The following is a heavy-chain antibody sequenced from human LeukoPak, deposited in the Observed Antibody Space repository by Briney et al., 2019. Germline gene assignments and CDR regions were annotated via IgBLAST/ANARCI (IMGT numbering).Heavy chain of an antibody. V-gene: IGHV3-7*03. CDR3: ARNNGMDV. CDR2: VNRDGSET. Sequence: GGSLRLSCAASGFTFSSYWMSWVRQAPGRGPEWVANVNRDGSETYYLDSVKGRFTISKDNAKNSLYLQVNSLRAEDTALYHCARNNGMDVWGQGTTVIVSS. CDR1: GFTFSSYW. J-gene: IGHJ6*02.